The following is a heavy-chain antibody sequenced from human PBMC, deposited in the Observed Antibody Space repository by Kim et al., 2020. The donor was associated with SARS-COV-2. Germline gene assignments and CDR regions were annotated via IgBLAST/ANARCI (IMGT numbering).Heavy chain of an antibody. V-gene: IGHV3-73*01. Sequence: PTMYAASVKGRFTISRDDSKNTAYLQINSLKTEDRAVYYCTICWDCSSNDPWGQGSLVTVSS. CDR3: TICWDCSSNDP. CDR2: PT. D-gene: IGHD2-2*01. J-gene: IGHJ5*02.